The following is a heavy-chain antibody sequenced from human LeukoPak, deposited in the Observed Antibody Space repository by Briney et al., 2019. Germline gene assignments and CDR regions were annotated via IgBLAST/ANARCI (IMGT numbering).Heavy chain of an antibody. V-gene: IGHV3-49*03. CDR1: GLTFADYG. D-gene: IGHD7-27*01. CDR3: SRDDNWGQENFDY. CDR2: IRSKTYGGNT. Sequence: GGSLRLSCTGSGLTFADYGMSWFRQAPGKGLEWVGHIRSKTYGGNTEYATFIKGIITISRDDSKSIAYLQMNSLKTEDTAVYYCSRDDNWGQENFDYRGQGTLVTVSS. J-gene: IGHJ4*02.